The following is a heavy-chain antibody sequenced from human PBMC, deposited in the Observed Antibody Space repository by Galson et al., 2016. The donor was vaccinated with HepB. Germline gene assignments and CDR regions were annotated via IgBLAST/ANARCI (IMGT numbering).Heavy chain of an antibody. CDR3: ARSLSLVVVTAIPEYYFDY. CDR2: IHPVDSDT. CDR1: GYSLTSYW. D-gene: IGHD2-21*02. V-gene: IGHV5-51*01. J-gene: IGHJ4*02. Sequence: QSGAEVTKPGESLKISCKGSGYSLTSYWIGWVRQMPGKGLEWMGIIHPVDSDTRYSPSFQGQVTISVDKSSSTAYLQWSSLKASDTAMYYCARSLSLVVVTAIPEYYFDYWGQGTLVTVSS.